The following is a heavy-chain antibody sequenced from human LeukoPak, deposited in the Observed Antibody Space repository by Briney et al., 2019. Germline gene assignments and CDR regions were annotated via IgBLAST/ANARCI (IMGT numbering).Heavy chain of an antibody. J-gene: IGHJ4*02. D-gene: IGHD3-10*01. Sequence: GGSLRLSCAASGFTFNNYWISWVRQAPGKGREWVANIKQDGSEIYYVDSVKGRFTISRDNTKNSVYLQMNSLRAEDTAVYYCARQLGGSGSYWGQGTLVTVSS. CDR2: IKQDGSEI. CDR3: ARQLGGSGSY. V-gene: IGHV3-7*01. CDR1: GFTFNNYW.